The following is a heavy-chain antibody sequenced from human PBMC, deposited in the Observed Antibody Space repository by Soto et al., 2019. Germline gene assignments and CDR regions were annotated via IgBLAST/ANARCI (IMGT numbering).Heavy chain of an antibody. CDR1: GFTFSSYA. V-gene: IGHV3-30-3*01. CDR2: ISYDGSNK. Sequence: GGSLRLSCAASGFTFSSYAMHWVRQAPGKGLEWVAVISYDGSNKYYADSVKGRFTISRDNSKNTLYLQMNSLRAEDTAVYYCARDLEVAARPFDYWGQGTLVTVPQ. J-gene: IGHJ4*02. D-gene: IGHD6-6*01. CDR3: ARDLEVAARPFDY.